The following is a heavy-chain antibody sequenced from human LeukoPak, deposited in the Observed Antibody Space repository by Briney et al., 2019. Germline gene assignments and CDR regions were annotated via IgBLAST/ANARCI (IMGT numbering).Heavy chain of an antibody. Sequence: SETLSLSRTISGDSVSSNSSVWNWIRQSPSRGLEWLGRTYYRSKWSNDYAVSVQSRITIIPDTSKHQFSLQLNSVTPEDTAVYYCARASYSSDWYWDYWG. D-gene: IGHD6-19*01. CDR3: ARASYSSDWYWDY. V-gene: IGHV6-1*01. J-gene: IGHJ4*01. CDR2: TYYRSKWSN. CDR1: GDSVSSNSSV.